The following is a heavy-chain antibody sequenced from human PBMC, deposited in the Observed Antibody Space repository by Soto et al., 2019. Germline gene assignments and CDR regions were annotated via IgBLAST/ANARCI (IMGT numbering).Heavy chain of an antibody. V-gene: IGHV4-61*03. CDR1: RGSVSSGSFY. Sequence: SETLSLTCTVSRGSVSSGSFYWSWIRQPPGKGLEWIGYISNSGNVNHNPSLKSRVTISVDTSKNHFSLKVSSVTAADTALYYFARSRPGDYEAVEIWGQGTMVTVSS. D-gene: IGHD4-17*01. J-gene: IGHJ3*02. CDR2: ISNSGNV. CDR3: ARSRPGDYEAVEI.